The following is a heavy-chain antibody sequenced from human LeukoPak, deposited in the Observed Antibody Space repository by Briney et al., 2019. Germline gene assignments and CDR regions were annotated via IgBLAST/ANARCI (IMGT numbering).Heavy chain of an antibody. D-gene: IGHD4-17*01. CDR1: GFTFSSYW. CDR3: ARDRDYGDIGGMDV. V-gene: IGHV3-53*01. Sequence: HPGGSLRLSCAASGFTFSSYWMSWVRQAPGKGLERVSVIYRGGSTYYADSVKGRFTISRDNSKNTLYLQMNSLRAEDTAVYYCARDRDYGDIGGMDVWGQGTTVTVSS. J-gene: IGHJ6*02. CDR2: IYRGGST.